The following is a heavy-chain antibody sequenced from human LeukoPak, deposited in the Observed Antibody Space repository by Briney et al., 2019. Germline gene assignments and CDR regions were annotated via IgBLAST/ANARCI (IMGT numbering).Heavy chain of an antibody. CDR1: GYSISSSNW. D-gene: IGHD6-13*01. J-gene: IGHJ3*02. CDR2: IYYSGST. Sequence: SETLSLTCAVSGYSISSSNWWGWIRQPPGKGLEWIGYIYYSGSTYYQPSLKSRVTMSVGTSKNQFSLKLSSVTAVDTAVYYCARYTTSWYTFDIWAKGQWSPSLQ. CDR3: ARYTTSWYTFDI. V-gene: IGHV4-28*01.